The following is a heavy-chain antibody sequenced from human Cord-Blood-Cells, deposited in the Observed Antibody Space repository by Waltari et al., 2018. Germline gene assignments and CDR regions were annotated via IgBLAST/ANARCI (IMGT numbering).Heavy chain of an antibody. CDR1: GGSVSSGSYY. J-gene: IGHJ4*02. V-gene: IGHV4-61*01. Sequence: QVQLQESGPGLVKPSETLSLTCTVSGGSVSSGSYYWSWIRQPPGKGLGWIGYIYSGGSTNYNPSLKSRVTISVDTSKNQFSLKLSSVTAADTAVYYCARPWDYWGQGTLVTVSS. CDR3: ARPWDY. CDR2: IYSGGST.